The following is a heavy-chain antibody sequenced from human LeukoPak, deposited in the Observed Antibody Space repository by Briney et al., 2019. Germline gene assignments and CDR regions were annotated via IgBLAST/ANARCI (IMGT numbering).Heavy chain of an antibody. CDR3: ARGPLTGTRGGYFDY. D-gene: IGHD1-7*01. Sequence: GASVKVSCKASGGTFSSYAISWVRQAPGQGLEWMGGIIPIFGTANYAQKFQGRVTITTDESTSTAYMELSSLRSEDTAVYYCARGPLTGTRGGYFDYWGQGTLVTVSS. CDR2: IIPIFGTA. V-gene: IGHV1-69*05. J-gene: IGHJ4*02. CDR1: GGTFSSYA.